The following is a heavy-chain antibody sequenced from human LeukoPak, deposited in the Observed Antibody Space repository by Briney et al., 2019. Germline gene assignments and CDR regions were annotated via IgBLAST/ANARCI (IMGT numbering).Heavy chain of an antibody. CDR2: ISGSGGST. J-gene: IGHJ4*02. CDR1: GFTFSSYA. Sequence: HTGGSLRLSCAASGFTFSSYAMSWVRQAPGKGLEWVSAISGSGGSTYYADSVKGRFTISRDNSKNTLYLQMNSLRAEDTAVYYCAKDTVMVVAATPFFDYWGQGTLVTVSS. V-gene: IGHV3-23*01. CDR3: AKDTVMVVAATPFFDY. D-gene: IGHD2-15*01.